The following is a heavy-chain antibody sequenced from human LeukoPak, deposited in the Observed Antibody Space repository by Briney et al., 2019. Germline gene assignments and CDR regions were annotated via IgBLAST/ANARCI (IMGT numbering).Heavy chain of an antibody. CDR3: ARERSLVVIRPFDY. Sequence: GGSLRLSCAASGFTFSSYWMSWVRQAPGKGLEWVANIKQDGSEKYYVDSVKGRFTISRDNAKNSLYLQMNSLGAEDTAVYYCARERSLVVIRPFDYWGQGTLVTVSS. D-gene: IGHD3-3*01. CDR1: GFTFSSYW. V-gene: IGHV3-7*01. CDR2: IKQDGSEK. J-gene: IGHJ4*02.